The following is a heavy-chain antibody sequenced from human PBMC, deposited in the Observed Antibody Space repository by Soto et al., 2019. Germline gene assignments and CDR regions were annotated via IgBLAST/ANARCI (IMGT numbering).Heavy chain of an antibody. J-gene: IGHJ5*02. CDR2: INHSGST. Sequence: SETLSLTCAVYGGSFSGYYWSWIRQPPGKGLEWIGEINHSGSTNYNPSLKSRVTISVDTSKNQFSLKLSSVTAADTAVYYCERGGRSWYSYNWFDPWGQGTLVTVSS. CDR1: GGSFSGYY. CDR3: ERGGRSWYSYNWFDP. V-gene: IGHV4-34*01. D-gene: IGHD6-13*01.